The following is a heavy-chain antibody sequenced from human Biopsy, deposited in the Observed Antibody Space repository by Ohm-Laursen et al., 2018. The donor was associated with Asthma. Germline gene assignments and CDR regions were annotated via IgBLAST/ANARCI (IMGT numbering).Heavy chain of an antibody. Sequence: SVEVSCKSLGGTFNTYVIGWVRQAPGQGLEWMGGINSVFGTTTYPQKFQDRVTITADDSASTVYMELSSLRSEDTAVYYCARKAGSCISRTCYSLDFWGQGTLVTVSS. D-gene: IGHD2-2*01. CDR3: ARKAGSCISRTCYSLDF. CDR1: GGTFNTYV. CDR2: INSVFGTT. V-gene: IGHV1-69*13. J-gene: IGHJ4*02.